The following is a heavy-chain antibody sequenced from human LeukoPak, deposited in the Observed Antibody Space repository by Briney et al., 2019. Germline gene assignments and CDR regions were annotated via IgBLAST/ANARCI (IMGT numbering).Heavy chain of an antibody. CDR2: IKRKTDGETR. Sequence: GGSLRLSCAASGLSISNAWMSWVRQAPGKGLEWVGRIKRKTDGETRDYAAPVKGRFTIPRDDSKNRLYLQMNSLKYEDTAVYYCTADVSDSSGYCHDYWGQGTLVTVSS. V-gene: IGHV3-15*01. CDR3: TADVSDSSGYCHDY. D-gene: IGHD3-22*01. CDR1: GLSISNAW. J-gene: IGHJ4*02.